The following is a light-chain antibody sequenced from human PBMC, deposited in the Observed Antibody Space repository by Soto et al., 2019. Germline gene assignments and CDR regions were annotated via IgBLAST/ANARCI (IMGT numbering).Light chain of an antibody. CDR2: AAS. V-gene: IGKV1-39*01. CDR1: QSISSY. J-gene: IGKJ5*01. Sequence: QMTQSPSSLSASVGDIVTITCGASQSISSYLNWYQQKPGKAPKLLIYAASSLQSGVPSRFSGSGSGTDFTLTISSLQPEDFATYYCQQSYSTPITFGPGTRLAIK. CDR3: QQSYSTPIT.